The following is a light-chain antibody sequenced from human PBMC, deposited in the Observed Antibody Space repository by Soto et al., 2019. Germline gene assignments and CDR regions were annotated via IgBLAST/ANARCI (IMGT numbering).Light chain of an antibody. V-gene: IGKV1D-16*01. Sequence: DIQMTQSPSSLSASVGDRVTITCRASQGINSWLAWYQQKPEKAPKSLIYAASNLQSGVPSSFSGSRSDTDFTLTISSLQPEEFATYYCQQYNTYPYAFGQGTKLEIK. CDR3: QQYNTYPYA. J-gene: IGKJ2*01. CDR2: AAS. CDR1: QGINSW.